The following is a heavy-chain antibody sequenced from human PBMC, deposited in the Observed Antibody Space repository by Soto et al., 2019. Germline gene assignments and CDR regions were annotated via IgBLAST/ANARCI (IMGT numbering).Heavy chain of an antibody. V-gene: IGHV3-48*02. CDR2: ISSSSSTI. CDR1: GFTFSSYS. Sequence: GGSLRLSCAASGFTFSSYSMNWVRQAPGKGLEWVSYISSSSSTIYYADSVKGRFTISRDNAKNSLYLQMNSLRDEDTAVYYCSRVSRSSSSWHYWGQGTLVTVSS. D-gene: IGHD6-6*01. CDR3: SRVSRSSSSWHY. J-gene: IGHJ4*02.